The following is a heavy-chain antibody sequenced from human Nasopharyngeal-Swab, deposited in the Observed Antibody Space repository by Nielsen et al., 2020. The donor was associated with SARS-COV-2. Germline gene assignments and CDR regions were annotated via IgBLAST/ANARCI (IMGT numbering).Heavy chain of an antibody. J-gene: IGHJ4*02. CDR3: ARGGGWINDY. CDR2: IKADGSEK. Sequence: GGSLRLSCAASGFTFSDYWMQWVRQAPGKGLEWVALIKADGSEKLYVDSVKGRFTISRDNAKNSLFLQMNSLRAEDTAMYYCARGGGWINDYWGQGTQVTVSS. V-gene: IGHV3-7*04. D-gene: IGHD6-19*01. CDR1: GFTFSDYW.